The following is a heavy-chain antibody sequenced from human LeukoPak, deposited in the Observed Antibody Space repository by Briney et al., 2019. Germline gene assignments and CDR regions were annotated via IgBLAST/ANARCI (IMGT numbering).Heavy chain of an antibody. CDR3: ARQASDYYYYYMDV. J-gene: IGHJ6*03. CDR2: IYYSGTA. Sequence: SETLSLTCTVSGTSISSSAYYWGWIRQVPGKGLEWIGSIYYSGTAYYNPSLESRVTISEDTSRSRFSLMLTSVTAADTAVYYCARQASDYYYYYMDVWGQGPRSSSP. V-gene: IGHV4-39*01. CDR1: GTSISSSAYY.